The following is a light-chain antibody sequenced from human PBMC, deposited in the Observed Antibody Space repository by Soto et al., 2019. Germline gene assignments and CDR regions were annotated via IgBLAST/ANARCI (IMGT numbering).Light chain of an antibody. Sequence: ELVLTQSPGTLSLSPGERATLSCRASQSVSSTYLAWYQQKPGQAPRLLIYGASSRATGIPDRFSGSGSGTDFTLTISRVEPEDFAVYYCQQYGSSAWTFGQGTKVEIK. CDR3: QQYGSSAWT. CDR1: QSVSSTY. CDR2: GAS. V-gene: IGKV3-20*01. J-gene: IGKJ1*01.